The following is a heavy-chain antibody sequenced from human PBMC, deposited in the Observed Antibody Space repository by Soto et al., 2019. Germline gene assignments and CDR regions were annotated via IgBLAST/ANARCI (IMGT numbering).Heavy chain of an antibody. CDR3: AMNIAAVPRRTYYYYYMDV. V-gene: IGHV4-34*01. CDR2: INHSGST. Sequence: SETLSLTCAVYGGSFSGYYWSWIRQHPGKGLEWIGEINHSGSTNYNPSLKSRVTISVDTSKNQFSLKLSSVTAADTAVYYCAMNIAAVPRRTYYYYYMDVWGKGTTVTVSS. CDR1: GGSFSGYY. J-gene: IGHJ6*03. D-gene: IGHD6-13*01.